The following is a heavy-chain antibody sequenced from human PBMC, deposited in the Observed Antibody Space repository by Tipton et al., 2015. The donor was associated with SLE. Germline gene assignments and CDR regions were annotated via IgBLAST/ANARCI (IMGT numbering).Heavy chain of an antibody. D-gene: IGHD6-13*01. J-gene: IGHJ4*02. Sequence: TLSLTCTVSGGSISSSSYYWGWIRQPPGKGLEWIGSSYYSGSTYYNPSLQSRVNISVDTSKNQFSLRLSSVTAADTAVYYCARCRKWRDSSSYYDYFDYWGQGTLVTVSS. CDR3: ARCRKWRDSSSYYDYFDY. CDR1: GGSISSSSYY. V-gene: IGHV4-39*01. CDR2: SYYSGST.